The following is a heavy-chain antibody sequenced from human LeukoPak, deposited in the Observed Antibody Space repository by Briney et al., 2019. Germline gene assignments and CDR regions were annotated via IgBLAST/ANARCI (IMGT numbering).Heavy chain of an antibody. CDR1: GGSISSYY. Sequence: SDTLSLTCTVSGGSISSYYWSWIRQPAGKGLEWIGYIYYSGSTNYKPSLKGRVTISVDTSKNQFSLKLSSVTAADTAVYYCARGGYYGSGNDFRFDPWGQGTLVTVSS. CDR2: IYYSGST. J-gene: IGHJ5*02. D-gene: IGHD3-10*01. CDR3: ARGGYYGSGNDFRFDP. V-gene: IGHV4-59*07.